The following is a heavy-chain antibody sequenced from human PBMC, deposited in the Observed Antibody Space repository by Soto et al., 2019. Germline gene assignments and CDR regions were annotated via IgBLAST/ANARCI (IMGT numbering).Heavy chain of an antibody. D-gene: IGHD2-15*01. CDR2: ISSSSSYI. CDR1: GFTFSSYS. CDR3: ARDYCSGGSCYSYYFDY. V-gene: IGHV3-21*01. J-gene: IGHJ4*02. Sequence: ESGGGLVKPGGSLRLSCAASGFTFSSYSMNWVRQAPGKGLEWVSSISSSSSYIYYADSVKGRFTISRDNAKNSLYLQMNSLRAEDTAVYYCARDYCSGGSCYSYYFDYWGQGTLVTVSS.